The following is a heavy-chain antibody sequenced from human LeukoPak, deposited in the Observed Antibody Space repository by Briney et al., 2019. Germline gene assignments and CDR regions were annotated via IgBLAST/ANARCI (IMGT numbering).Heavy chain of an antibody. CDR2: IWYDGSNK. Sequence: PGRSLRLSCAASGFTFSSYGMHWVRQAPGKGLEWVAVIWYDGSNKYYADSVKGRFTISRDNSKNTLYLQMNSLRAEDTAVYYCARSQYGSSGYFFDYWGQGTLVTVSS. V-gene: IGHV3-33*01. D-gene: IGHD3-22*01. J-gene: IGHJ4*02. CDR1: GFTFSSYG. CDR3: ARSQYGSSGYFFDY.